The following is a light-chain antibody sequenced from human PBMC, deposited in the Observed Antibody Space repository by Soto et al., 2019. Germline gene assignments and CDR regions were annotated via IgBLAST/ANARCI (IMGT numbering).Light chain of an antibody. Sequence: DIQMTQSPSTLSASVGDRVTITCRASQSINSWLAWYQQKPGKAPKLLIYDASRLESGVPSRFSGSGSGTEFALTISSLQPDDFATYYCQQYNTYPYTFGQGTKLEIK. J-gene: IGKJ2*01. V-gene: IGKV1-5*01. CDR3: QQYNTYPYT. CDR1: QSINSW. CDR2: DAS.